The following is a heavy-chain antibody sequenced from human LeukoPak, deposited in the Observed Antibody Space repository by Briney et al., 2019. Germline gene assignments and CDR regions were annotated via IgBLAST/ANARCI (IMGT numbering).Heavy chain of an antibody. V-gene: IGHV4-31*03. CDR3: ARRVAARPYYFDY. CDR2: IYYSGST. D-gene: IGHD6-6*01. J-gene: IGHJ4*02. Sequence: SETLSLTCTVSGGSISSGGYYWSWIRQHPGQGLEWIGYIYYSGSTYYNPSLKSRVTISVDTSKNQFSLKLSSVTAADTAVYYCARRVAARPYYFDYWGQGTLVTVSS. CDR1: GGSISSGGYY.